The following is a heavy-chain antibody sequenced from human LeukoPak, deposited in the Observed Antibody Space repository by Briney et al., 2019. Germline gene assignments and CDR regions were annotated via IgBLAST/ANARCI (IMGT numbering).Heavy chain of an antibody. J-gene: IGHJ4*02. CDR2: INSDGSST. Sequence: GGSLRLSCAASVLTFSSSWMLWVRQAPGRGLVCVSRINSDGSSTSYADSAKRRFTISRDNAKHTLYLPKNSLRAEQTRVSFRARDRHGHFDSGPQEPLLRVSS. CDR1: VLTFSSSW. V-gene: IGHV3-74*01. CDR3: ARDRHGHFDS.